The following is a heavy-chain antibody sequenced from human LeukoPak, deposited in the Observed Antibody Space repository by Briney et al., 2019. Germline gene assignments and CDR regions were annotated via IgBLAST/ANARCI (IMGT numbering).Heavy chain of an antibody. D-gene: IGHD3-3*01. J-gene: IGHJ4*02. CDR2: INPDGSIK. CDR1: GFIFGGYW. V-gene: IGHV3-7*01. CDR3: AKGFLRKGFDS. Sequence: GGSLRLSCAASGFIFGGYWMSWVRQAPGRGLEWVANINPDGSIKYYVDSIKGRFTISRDNAKNSLYLQMNSLRAEDTAVYYCAKGFLRKGFDSWGQGTLVTVSS.